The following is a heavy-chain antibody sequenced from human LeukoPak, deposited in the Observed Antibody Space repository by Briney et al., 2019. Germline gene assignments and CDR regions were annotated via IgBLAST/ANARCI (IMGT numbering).Heavy chain of an antibody. Sequence: GGSLRLSCEASGLTFSSYEMNWVRQAPGKGLEWVSRINTGGSTIYYADSVKGRFTISRDNAKNSLYLQMNSLRAEDTAVYYCASGRFLSFDYWGQGALVTVSS. CDR3: ASGRFLSFDY. CDR1: GLTFSSYE. J-gene: IGHJ4*02. CDR2: INTGGSTI. D-gene: IGHD3-3*01. V-gene: IGHV3-48*03.